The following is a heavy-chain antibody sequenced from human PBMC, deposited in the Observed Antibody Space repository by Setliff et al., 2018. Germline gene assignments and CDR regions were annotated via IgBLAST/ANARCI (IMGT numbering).Heavy chain of an antibody. V-gene: IGHV4-31*03. D-gene: IGHD6-6*01. J-gene: IGHJ5*02. CDR1: GGSISSGGYY. CDR3: ARGRNVAARLLDT. CDR2: IYYSGSTS. Sequence: SETLSLTCTVSGGSISSGGYYWSWIRQHPGKGLEWIGYIYYSGSTSYYNPSLRSRVTISVDTSKNQFSLTMSSVTAADAAIYYCARGRNVAARLLDTWGQGSRVTVSS.